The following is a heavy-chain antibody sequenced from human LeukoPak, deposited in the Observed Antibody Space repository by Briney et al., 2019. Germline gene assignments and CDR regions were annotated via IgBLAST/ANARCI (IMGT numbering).Heavy chain of an antibody. V-gene: IGHV3-33*01. CDR1: GFTFSSYG. D-gene: IGHD3-22*01. CDR3: ARDMDYYDSSGYYLYGMDV. J-gene: IGHJ6*02. CDR2: IWYDGSNK. Sequence: PGRSLRLSCAASGFTFSSYGMHWVRQAPGKGLEWVAVIWYDGSNKYYADSVKGRFTISRDNSKNTLYLQMNSLRAEDTAVYYCARDMDYYDSSGYYLYGMDVWGQGTTVTVSS.